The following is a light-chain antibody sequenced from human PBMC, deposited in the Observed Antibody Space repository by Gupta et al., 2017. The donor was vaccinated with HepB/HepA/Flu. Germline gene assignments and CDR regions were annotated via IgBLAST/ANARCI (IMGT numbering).Light chain of an antibody. V-gene: IGKV3-11*01. J-gene: IGKJ5*01. Sequence: EIVLTQSPATLSLSPGERATLSCRASQSVSSYLAWYQQKPGQAPRLLIHDASNRATGIPARFSGSGSGTDFTLTISSLEPEDFAVYYGQQRSNWLTFGQGTRLEIK. CDR2: DAS. CDR3: QQRSNWLT. CDR1: QSVSSY.